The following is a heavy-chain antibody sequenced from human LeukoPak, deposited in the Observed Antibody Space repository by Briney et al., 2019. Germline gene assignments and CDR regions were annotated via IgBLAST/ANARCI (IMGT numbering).Heavy chain of an antibody. Sequence: SETLSLTCAASGYSISSGYYWGWIRQPPGKGLEWIGSIYHSGSTYYNPSLKSRVTISVDTSKNQFSLKLSSVTAADTAVYYCARDRRYYDILTGHAGLFDYWGQGTLVTVSS. CDR3: ARDRRYYDILTGHAGLFDY. CDR1: GYSISSGYY. D-gene: IGHD3-9*01. J-gene: IGHJ4*02. CDR2: IYHSGST. V-gene: IGHV4-38-2*02.